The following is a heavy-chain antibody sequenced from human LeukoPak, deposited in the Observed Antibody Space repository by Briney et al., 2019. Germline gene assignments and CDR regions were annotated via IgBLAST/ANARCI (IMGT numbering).Heavy chain of an antibody. V-gene: IGHV4-59*01. Sequence: SETLSLTCTVSGGSISSYYWSWIRQPPGEGLEWIGHIYYSGSTNYNPSLKSRVTISVDTSKNQFSLKLSSVTAADTAVYYCARNGQQWLVEDYWGQGTLVTVSS. J-gene: IGHJ4*02. CDR1: GGSISSYY. CDR3: ARNGQQWLVEDY. CDR2: IYYSGST. D-gene: IGHD6-19*01.